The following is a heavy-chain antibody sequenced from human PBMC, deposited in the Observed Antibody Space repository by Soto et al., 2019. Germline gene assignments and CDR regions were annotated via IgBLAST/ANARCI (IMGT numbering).Heavy chain of an antibody. CDR2: ISSSSSYI. CDR3: AREVDCSSTSCYGHNYYYYMDV. V-gene: IGHV3-21*01. Sequence: GGSLRLSCAASGFTFSSYSMNWVRQAPGKGLEWVSSISSSSSYIYYADSVKGRFTISRDNAKNSLYLQMNSLGAEDTAVYYCAREVDCSSTSCYGHNYYYYMDVWGKGTTVTVSS. CDR1: GFTFSSYS. J-gene: IGHJ6*03. D-gene: IGHD2-2*01.